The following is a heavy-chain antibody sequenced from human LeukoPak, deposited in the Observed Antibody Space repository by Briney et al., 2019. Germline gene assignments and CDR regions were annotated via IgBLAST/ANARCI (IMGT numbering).Heavy chain of an antibody. V-gene: IGHV1-46*01. CDR3: ARDETMAGAFDI. CDR1: GYTFTSYA. CDR2: INPSGGST. D-gene: IGHD1-14*01. Sequence: ASVKVSCKASGYTFTSYAMNWVRQAPGQGLEWMGIINPSGGSTSYAQKFQGRVTMTRDMSTSTVYMELSSLRSEDTAVYYCARDETMAGAFDIWGQGTMVTVSS. J-gene: IGHJ3*02.